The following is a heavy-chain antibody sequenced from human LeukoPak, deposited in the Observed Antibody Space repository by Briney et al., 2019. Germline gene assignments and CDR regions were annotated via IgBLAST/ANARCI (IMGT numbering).Heavy chain of an antibody. D-gene: IGHD3-10*01. CDR3: AKGMVGTVADYFDY. J-gene: IGHJ4*02. Sequence: GGSLRLSCAASEFTFSSFAMTWVRQAPGKGLEWVSSISGSGDSTYYADSVKGRFTISRDNSKDTLFLQMSSLTAEDTAVYYCAKGMVGTVADYFDYWGQGTLVTVSS. V-gene: IGHV3-23*01. CDR1: EFTFSSFA. CDR2: ISGSGDST.